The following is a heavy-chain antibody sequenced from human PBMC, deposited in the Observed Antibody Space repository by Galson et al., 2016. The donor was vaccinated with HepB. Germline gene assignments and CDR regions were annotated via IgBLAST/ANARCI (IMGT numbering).Heavy chain of an antibody. V-gene: IGHV3-23*01. CDR2: ISYNSGDET. Sequence: SLRLSCAASGFTFRDFAMTWVRQTPGKGPEWVSAISYNSGDETYFADSVRGRFTISRDNSKDTLYLQMNSLRVEDTAVYFCAKVPYGDYASAFDSWGQGTLVTVSS. CDR1: GFTFRDFA. CDR3: AKVPYGDYASAFDS. D-gene: IGHD4-17*01. J-gene: IGHJ4*02.